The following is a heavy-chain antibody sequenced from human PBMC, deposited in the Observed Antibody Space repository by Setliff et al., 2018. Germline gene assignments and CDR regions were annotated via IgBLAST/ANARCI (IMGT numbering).Heavy chain of an antibody. V-gene: IGHV1-2*02. Sequence: ASVKVSCKASGYPFVGYYIYWMRQAPGQGLEWMGWIDPKSGRTKYAVKFQGRVTMTRDTSITTIYMELSSLTSDDTAIYYCAKQGDLAFDYWGQGTQVTGSS. J-gene: IGHJ4*02. CDR2: IDPKSGRT. CDR1: GYPFVGYY. CDR3: AKQGDLAFDY. D-gene: IGHD3-16*01.